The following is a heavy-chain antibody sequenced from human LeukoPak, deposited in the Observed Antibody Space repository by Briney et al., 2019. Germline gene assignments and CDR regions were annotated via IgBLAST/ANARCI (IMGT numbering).Heavy chain of an antibody. J-gene: IGHJ4*02. CDR2: IIPILGIA. CDR1: GGTFSSYA. Sequence: ASVKVSCKASGGTFSSYAISWVRQAPGQGLEWMGRIIPILGIANYAQKFQGRVTITADKSTSTAYMELSSLRSEDTAVYYCVADTLTDHCSGGSCYAGAFDYWGQGTLVTVSS. D-gene: IGHD2-15*01. V-gene: IGHV1-69*04. CDR3: VADTLTDHCSGGSCYAGAFDY.